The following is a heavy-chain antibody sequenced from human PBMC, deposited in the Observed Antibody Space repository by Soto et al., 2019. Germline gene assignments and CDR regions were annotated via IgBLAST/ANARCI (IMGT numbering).Heavy chain of an antibody. CDR1: GFTFSSYA. J-gene: IGHJ4*02. CDR2: ISGSGGST. D-gene: IGHD3-10*01. CDR3: ARLWFGELSSYYFDY. Sequence: GGSLRLSCAASGFTFSSYAMSWVRQAPGKGLEWVSAISGSGGSTYYADSVKGRFTISRDNSKNTLYLQMNSLRAEDTAVYYCARLWFGELSSYYFDYWGQGTLVTVSS. V-gene: IGHV3-23*01.